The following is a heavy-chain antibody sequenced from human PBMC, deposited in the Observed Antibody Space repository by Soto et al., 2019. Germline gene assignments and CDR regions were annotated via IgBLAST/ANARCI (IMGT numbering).Heavy chain of an antibody. D-gene: IGHD2-15*01. CDR3: AHRRAYCSGGSCYSIWFDP. CDR1: GFSLSTSGVG. V-gene: IGHV2-5*02. CDR2: IYWDDDK. J-gene: IGHJ5*02. Sequence: GPTLVNPTQTLTLTCTFSGFSLSTSGVGVGWIRQPPGKALEWLALIYWDDDKRYSPSLKSRLTITKDTSKNQVVLTMTNMDPVDTATYYCAHRRAYCSGGSCYSIWFDPWGQGTLVTVSS.